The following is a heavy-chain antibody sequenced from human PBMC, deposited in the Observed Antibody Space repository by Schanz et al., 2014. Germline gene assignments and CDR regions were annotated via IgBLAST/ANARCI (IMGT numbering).Heavy chain of an antibody. D-gene: IGHD3-10*01. J-gene: IGHJ3*02. CDR1: GFTLSSYG. CDR2: IWFDGTNK. Sequence: QVQLVESGGGVVQPGRSLRLSCSASGFTLSSYGMHWVRQAPGKGLEWLAVIWFDGTNKYNADSVKGRFTISRDTSKNTLYLRLNSLRAEDTAVYYCARDQYYFGSGNPGDIWGHGTMVTVSS. CDR3: ARDQYYFGSGNPGDI. V-gene: IGHV3-33*01.